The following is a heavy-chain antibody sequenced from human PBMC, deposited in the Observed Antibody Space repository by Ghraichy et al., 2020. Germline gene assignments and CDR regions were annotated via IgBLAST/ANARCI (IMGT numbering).Heavy chain of an antibody. CDR3: SANPRDPPRHGYNLRYYYYYMVV. J-gene: IGHJ6*03. CDR2: FDPEDGET. V-gene: IGHV1-24*01. CDR1: GYSLTELS. D-gene: IGHD5-24*01. Sequence: ASVKVSCKVSGYSLTELSMHWVRQAPGKGLEWMGGFDPEDGETIYAQKFQGRVTMTEDTSTDTVYMELSSLRSEDTAVYYCSANPRDPPRHGYNLRYYYYYMVVWGKGTTISVSS.